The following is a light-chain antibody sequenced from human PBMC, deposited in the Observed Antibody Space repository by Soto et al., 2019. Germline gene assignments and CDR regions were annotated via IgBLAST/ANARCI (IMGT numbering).Light chain of an antibody. V-gene: IGKV3-20*01. Sequence: EIVLTQSPGTLSLSPGERATLSCRASQSVSNNYLAWYQQKPGQAPRLLIYGASNRATGIPDRFSGSGSGTNFTLPCSRLEPEDLALYYCQQYCSPGTFGQGTKVEIK. CDR3: QQYCSPGT. CDR1: QSVSNNY. J-gene: IGKJ1*01. CDR2: GAS.